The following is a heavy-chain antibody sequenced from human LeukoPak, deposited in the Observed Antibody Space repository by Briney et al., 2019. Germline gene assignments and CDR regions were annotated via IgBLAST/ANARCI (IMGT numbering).Heavy chain of an antibody. D-gene: IGHD3-22*01. Sequence: SETLSLTCTVSGGSISSYYWSWIRQPPGKGLEWIGYIYYSGSTNYNPSLKSRVTMSVDTSKNQFSLKLSPVTAADTAVYYCARVLGSSGFYYFDCWGQGTLVTVSS. CDR3: ARVLGSSGFYYFDC. CDR2: IYYSGST. J-gene: IGHJ4*02. CDR1: GGSISSYY. V-gene: IGHV4-59*01.